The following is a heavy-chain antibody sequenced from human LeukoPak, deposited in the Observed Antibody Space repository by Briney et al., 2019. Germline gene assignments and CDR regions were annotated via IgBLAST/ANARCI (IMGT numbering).Heavy chain of an antibody. Sequence: GASVKVSCKASGYTFTSYDISWVRQAPGQGLEWMGWMNPNSGNTGYAQKFQGRVTITRNTSISTAYMELSSLRSEDTAVYYCARAPQHQVAGINYYYYYYMDVWGKGTTVTVSS. CDR2: MNPNSGNT. CDR3: ARAPQHQVAGINYYYYYYMDV. J-gene: IGHJ6*03. D-gene: IGHD6-19*01. V-gene: IGHV1-8*01. CDR1: GYTFTSYD.